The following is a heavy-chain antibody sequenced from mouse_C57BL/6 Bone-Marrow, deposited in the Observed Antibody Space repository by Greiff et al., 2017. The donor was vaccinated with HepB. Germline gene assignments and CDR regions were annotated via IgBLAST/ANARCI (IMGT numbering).Heavy chain of an antibody. V-gene: IGHV1-81*01. CDR2: IYPRSGNT. CDR1: GYTFTSYG. D-gene: IGHD1-1*01. CDR3: ARGALLYAMDY. J-gene: IGHJ4*01. Sequence: QVQLQHSGAELARPGASVKLSCKASGYTFTSYGISWVKQRTGQGLEWIGEIYPRSGNTYYNEKFKGKATLTADKSSSTAYMELRSLTSEDSAVYFCARGALLYAMDYWGQGTSVTVSS.